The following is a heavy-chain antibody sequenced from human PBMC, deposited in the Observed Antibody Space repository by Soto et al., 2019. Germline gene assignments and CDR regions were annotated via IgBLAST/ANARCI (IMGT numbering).Heavy chain of an antibody. D-gene: IGHD3-22*01. CDR1: GGSISSDDYY. CDR3: ARGREYYDSSGYYYVDH. Sequence: SETLSLTCTVSGGSISSDDYYCIWIRQPPGKGLEWIGYIYHSGSTYYNPSLKSRVSISVDTSRNQFSLKLSSVTAADTAVYYCARGREYYDSSGYYYVDHWGQGALVTVSS. V-gene: IGHV4-30-4*01. CDR2: IYHSGST. J-gene: IGHJ4*02.